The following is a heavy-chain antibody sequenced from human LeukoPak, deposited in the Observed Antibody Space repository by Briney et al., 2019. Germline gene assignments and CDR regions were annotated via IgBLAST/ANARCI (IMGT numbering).Heavy chain of an antibody. CDR1: GGSFSGYY. D-gene: IGHD3-22*01. Sequence: SETLSLTCAVYGGSFSGYYWSWIRQPPGKGLEWIGEINHSGSTNYNPSLKSRVTISVDTSKNQFSLKLSSVTAADTAVYYCARVGTYYYDSSGYSDAFDIWGQGTMVTVSS. CDR2: INHSGST. J-gene: IGHJ3*02. V-gene: IGHV4-34*01. CDR3: ARVGTYYYDSSGYSDAFDI.